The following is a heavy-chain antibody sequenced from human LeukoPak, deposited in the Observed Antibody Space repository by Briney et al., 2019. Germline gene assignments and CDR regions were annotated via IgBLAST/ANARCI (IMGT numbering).Heavy chain of an antibody. CDR1: GGSISSYY. J-gene: IGHJ5*02. CDR3: ARQKTPVTSFDP. V-gene: IGHV4-4*07. CDR2: MYTSGST. Sequence: SETLSLTCTVSGGSISSYYWSWIRQPAGKGLEWIGHMYTSGSTNYNPSLKSRVTMSIGTSKNEFSLKMTSVTAADTAVYYCARQKTPVTSFDPWGQGTLVTVSS.